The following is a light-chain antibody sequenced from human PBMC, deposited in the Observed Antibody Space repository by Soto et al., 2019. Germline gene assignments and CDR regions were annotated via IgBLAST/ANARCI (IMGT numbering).Light chain of an antibody. CDR2: GNS. CDR1: SSNIGAGYD. J-gene: IGLJ3*02. V-gene: IGLV1-40*01. Sequence: QPVLTQPPSVSGAPGQRVTISCTGSSSNIGAGYDVHWYQQLPGTAPKLLIYGNSNRPSGVPDRFSGSKSGTSASLAITGLQAEDEADYYCHSYDSSLSGHWVFGGGTKLTVL. CDR3: HSYDSSLSGHWV.